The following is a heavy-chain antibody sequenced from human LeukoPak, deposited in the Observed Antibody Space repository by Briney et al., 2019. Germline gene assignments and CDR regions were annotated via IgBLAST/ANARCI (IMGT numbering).Heavy chain of an antibody. CDR2: VSGTGDST. Sequence: PGGSLRLSCAASGFTFSNAWMNWVRQAPGKGLEWVSAVSGTGDSTYYVDSVKGRFTISRDNFTNTLYVQMNNLRAEDTAVYYCATGGSGSYYFDYWGQGILVTVSS. CDR1: GFTFSNAW. V-gene: IGHV3-23*01. D-gene: IGHD1-26*01. J-gene: IGHJ4*02. CDR3: ATGGSGSYYFDY.